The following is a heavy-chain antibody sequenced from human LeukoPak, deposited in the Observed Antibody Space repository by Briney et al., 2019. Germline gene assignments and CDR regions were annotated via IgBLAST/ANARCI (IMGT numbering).Heavy chain of an antibody. V-gene: IGHV4-59*08. CDR2: IYYSGNA. J-gene: IGHJ3*02. CDR1: GGSISSDY. CDR3: ARLAVHYDSSGLSDAFDI. Sequence: SETLSLTCTVSGGSISSDYWSWIRQPPGKGLEWIGYIYYSGNANYNPSLKSRVTMSVDTSKNQFSLKLSSVTAPDTAVYYCARLAVHYDSSGLSDAFDIWGQGTMVTVSS. D-gene: IGHD3-22*01.